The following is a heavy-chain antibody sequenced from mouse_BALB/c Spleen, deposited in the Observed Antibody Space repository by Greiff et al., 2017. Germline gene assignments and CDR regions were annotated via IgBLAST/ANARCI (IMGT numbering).Heavy chain of an antibody. V-gene: IGHV5-4*02. CDR1: GFTFSDYY. D-gene: IGHD1-2*01. J-gene: IGHJ3*01. CDR2: ISDGGSYT. CDR3: AREHATASFAY. Sequence: EVQGVESGGGLVKPGGSLKLSCAASGFTFSDYYMYWVRQTPEKRLEWVATISDGGSYTYYPDSVKGRFTISRDNAKNNLYLQMSSLKSEDTAMYYCAREHATASFAYWGQGTLVTVSA.